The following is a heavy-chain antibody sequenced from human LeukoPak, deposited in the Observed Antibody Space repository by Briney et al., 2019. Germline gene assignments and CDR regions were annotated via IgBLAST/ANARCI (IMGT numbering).Heavy chain of an antibody. CDR2: IWNDGSNK. Sequence: PGKSLRLSCAASGFTFSSYGMYWVRQAPGKGLEWVAVIWNDGSNKYYADSAKGRFTISRDNSKNTLYLQMNSLRAEDTAVYYCARIHSLYYYDSSGYGAFDIWGQGTMVTVSS. CDR1: GFTFSSYG. CDR3: ARIHSLYYYDSSGYGAFDI. J-gene: IGHJ3*02. D-gene: IGHD3-22*01. V-gene: IGHV3-33*01.